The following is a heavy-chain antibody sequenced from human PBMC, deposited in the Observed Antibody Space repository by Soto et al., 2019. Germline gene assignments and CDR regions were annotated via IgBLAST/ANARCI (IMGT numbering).Heavy chain of an antibody. CDR1: GFTFSSYS. V-gene: IGHV3-21*01. Sequence: EVQLVESGGGLVKPGGPLRLSCAASGFTFSSYSMNWVRQAPGKGLEWVSSISSSSSYIYYADSVKGRFTISRDNAKNSLYLQMNSLRAEDTAVYYCARPGHYYYYYMDVWGKGTTVTVSS. J-gene: IGHJ6*03. CDR3: ARPGHYYYYYMDV. CDR2: ISSSSSYI.